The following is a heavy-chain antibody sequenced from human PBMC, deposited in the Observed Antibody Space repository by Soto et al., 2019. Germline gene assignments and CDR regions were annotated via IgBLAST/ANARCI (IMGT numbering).Heavy chain of an antibody. CDR2: IYYSGST. CDR1: GGSISSGDYY. CDR3: ARGTYPNWFDP. V-gene: IGHV4-30-4*01. J-gene: IGHJ5*02. Sequence: SETLSLTCTVSGGSISSGDYYWSWIRQPPGKGLEWIGYIYYSGSTYYNPSLKSRVTISVDTSENQFSLKLSSVTAADTAVYYCARGTYPNWFDPWGQGTLVTVSS.